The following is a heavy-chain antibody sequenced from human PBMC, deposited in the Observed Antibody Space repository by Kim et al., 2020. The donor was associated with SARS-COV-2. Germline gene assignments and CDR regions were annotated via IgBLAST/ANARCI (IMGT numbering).Heavy chain of an antibody. J-gene: IGHJ6*04. CDR2: IFSGGSST. D-gene: IGHD2-15*01. V-gene: IGHV3-23*03. CDR3: AKDVGGGNYCYYGLDV. CDR1: GINFRTYA. Sequence: GGSLRLSCAASGINFRTYAMHWVRQAPGKGLEWVSVIFSGGSSTYYADSVKGRFTISRATSKTTLYLQMNSLRAEDTAVYYCAKDVGGGNYCYYGLDVWGKGNT.